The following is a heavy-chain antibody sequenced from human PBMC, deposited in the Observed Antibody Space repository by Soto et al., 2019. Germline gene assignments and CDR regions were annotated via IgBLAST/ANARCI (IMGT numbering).Heavy chain of an antibody. CDR2: TYYRSKWYN. CDR3: ARDLYCSGGSCPDAFDI. J-gene: IGHJ3*02. CDR1: GDSVSSNSAA. D-gene: IGHD2-15*01. V-gene: IGHV6-1*01. Sequence: SQTLSLTCAISGDSVSSNSAAWNWIRQSPSRGLEWLGRTYYRSKWYNDYAVSVKSRITINPDTSKNQFSLQLNSVTPEDTAVYYCARDLYCSGGSCPDAFDIWGQGTMVTVSS.